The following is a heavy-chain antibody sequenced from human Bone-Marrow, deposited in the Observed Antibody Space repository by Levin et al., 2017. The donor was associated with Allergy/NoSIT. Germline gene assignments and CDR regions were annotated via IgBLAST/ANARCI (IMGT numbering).Heavy chain of an antibody. Sequence: KVSCQGSGNTFSTEWIAWVRQMPGKGLEMMGVVYPRDSNTRYSPSFEGQVTFSADKSTSTVYLQWSSLKASDTAIYYCARQTSGYDALDVWGQGTMVAVSS. J-gene: IGHJ3*01. CDR3: ARQTSGYDALDV. V-gene: IGHV5-51*01. D-gene: IGHD5-18*01. CDR1: GNTFSTEW. CDR2: VYPRDSNT.